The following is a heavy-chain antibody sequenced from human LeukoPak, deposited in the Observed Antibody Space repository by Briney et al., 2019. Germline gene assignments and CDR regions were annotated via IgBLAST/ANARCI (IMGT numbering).Heavy chain of an antibody. CDR2: IYYSGST. J-gene: IGHJ4*02. CDR3: ARAPQDSIAVAGRLGFDY. V-gene: IGHV4-59*01. D-gene: IGHD6-19*01. Sequence: SETLSLTCTVSGGSLSSYYWSWIRQPPGKGLEWIGYIYYSGSTNYNPSLKSRVTISVDTSKNQFSLKLSSVTAADTAVYYCARAPQDSIAVAGRLGFDYWGQGTLVTVSS. CDR1: GGSLSSYY.